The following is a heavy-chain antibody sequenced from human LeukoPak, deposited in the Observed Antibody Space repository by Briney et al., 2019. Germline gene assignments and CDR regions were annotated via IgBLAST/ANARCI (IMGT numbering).Heavy chain of an antibody. J-gene: IGHJ4*02. CDR2: IYYSGTT. D-gene: IGHD3-22*01. V-gene: IGHV4-59*11. CDR3: ARGTGFYDSSGHYYWGYFDS. CDR1: GGSISSHY. Sequence: ETLSLTCTVSGGSISSHYWSWFRQTSGERPEWIAFIYYSGTTNYNPSLKGRVTISIDSSKNQFSLKLSSVTAADTAIYYCARGTGFYDSSGHYYWGYFDSWGQGTLVPVSS.